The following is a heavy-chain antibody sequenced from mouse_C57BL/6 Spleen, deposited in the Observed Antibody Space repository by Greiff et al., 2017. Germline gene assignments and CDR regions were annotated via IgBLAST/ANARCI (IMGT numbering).Heavy chain of an antibody. Sequence: ESGPGLVKPSQSLSLTCSVTGYSITSGYYWNWIRQFPGNKLEWMGYISYDGSNNYNPSLKNRISITRDTSKNQFFLKLNSVTTEDTATYYCARGDYYRFDYWGQGTTLTVSS. CDR3: ARGDYYRFDY. D-gene: IGHD1-1*01. V-gene: IGHV3-6*01. CDR1: GYSITSGYY. CDR2: ISYDGSN. J-gene: IGHJ2*01.